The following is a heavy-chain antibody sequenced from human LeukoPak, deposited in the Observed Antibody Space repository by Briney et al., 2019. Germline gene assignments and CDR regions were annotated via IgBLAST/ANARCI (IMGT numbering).Heavy chain of an antibody. CDR1: GYTFTSYA. V-gene: IGHV1-3*01. CDR3: ARPPYDFWSGYPTAYFQH. CDR2: INAGNSNT. J-gene: IGHJ1*01. Sequence: ASVKVSCKASGYTFTSYAMHWVRQAPGQRLEWMGWINAGNSNTKYSQKFQGRVTITRDTSASTAYMELSSLRSEDTAVYYCARPPYDFWSGYPTAYFQHWGQGTLVTVSS. D-gene: IGHD3-3*01.